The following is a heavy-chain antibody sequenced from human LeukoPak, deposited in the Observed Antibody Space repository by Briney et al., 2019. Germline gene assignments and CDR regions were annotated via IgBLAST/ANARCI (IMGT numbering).Heavy chain of an antibody. CDR3: ARFREYTYGPFDS. D-gene: IGHD5-18*01. V-gene: IGHV3-30*04. CDR2: LSHDGRNK. CDR1: GFSFSSFG. J-gene: IGHJ4*02. Sequence: GGSLRLSCAASGFSFSSFGMNWVRQAPGKGLEWVAVLSHDGRNKNYADSVKGRFIISRDNSKKTLYLQTNSLRGEDTAAYYCARFREYTYGPFDSWGQGTLVTVSS.